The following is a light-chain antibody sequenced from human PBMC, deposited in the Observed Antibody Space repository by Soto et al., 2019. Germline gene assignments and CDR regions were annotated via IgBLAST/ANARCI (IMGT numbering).Light chain of an antibody. CDR1: STNVGVNP. Sequence: QPVLTQPPSTSGTPGQRATISCSGSSTNVGVNPVNWYQQFPGTAPRLLIYTNDQRPSGVPGRFSGSKSGTTASLDISGLQSDDEADYYCAAWDDSLYGLVFGGGTKLTVL. J-gene: IGLJ2*01. V-gene: IGLV1-44*01. CDR2: TND. CDR3: AAWDDSLYGLV.